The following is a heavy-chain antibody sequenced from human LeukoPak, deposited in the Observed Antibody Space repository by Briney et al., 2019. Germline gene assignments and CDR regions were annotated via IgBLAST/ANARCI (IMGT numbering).Heavy chain of an antibody. CDR3: ARGFYSLQYD. D-gene: IGHD2-15*01. CDR1: GFTFSSYA. V-gene: IGHV3-30-3*01. Sequence: GGSLRLSCAASGFTFSSYAMHWVRQAPGKGLEWVAVISYDGSNKYYADSVKGRFTISRDNSKNTLYLQMNSLRAEDTAVYYCARGFYSLQYDWGQGTLVTVSS. J-gene: IGHJ4*02. CDR2: ISYDGSNK.